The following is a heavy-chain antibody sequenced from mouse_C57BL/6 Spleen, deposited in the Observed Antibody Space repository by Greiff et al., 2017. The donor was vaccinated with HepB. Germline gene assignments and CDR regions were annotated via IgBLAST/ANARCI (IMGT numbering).Heavy chain of an antibody. V-gene: IGHV5-17*01. Sequence: VQLKESGGGLVKPGGSLKLSCAASGFTFSDYGMHWVRQAPEKGLEWVAYISSGSSTIYYADTVKGRFTISRDNAKNTLFLQMTSLRSEDTAMYYCARAYYYGSSFAYWGQGTLVTVSA. CDR3: ARAYYYGSSFAY. D-gene: IGHD1-1*01. CDR2: ISSGSSTI. J-gene: IGHJ3*01. CDR1: GFTFSDYG.